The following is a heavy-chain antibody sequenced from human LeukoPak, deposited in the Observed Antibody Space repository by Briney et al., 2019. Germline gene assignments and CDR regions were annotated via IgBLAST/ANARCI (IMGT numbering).Heavy chain of an antibody. Sequence: SETLSLTCTVSGGSISSSNYYWGWIRQPPGKGLEWIGSIYYSGNSYYNPSLNSRVSISVDSSKNQFSLKLSSVTAADTAVYNCSREVAAARVCDYGGQGTLVTVSS. CDR2: IYYSGNS. CDR3: SREVAAARVCDY. CDR1: GGSISSSNYY. D-gene: IGHD2-15*01. J-gene: IGHJ4*02. V-gene: IGHV4-39*02.